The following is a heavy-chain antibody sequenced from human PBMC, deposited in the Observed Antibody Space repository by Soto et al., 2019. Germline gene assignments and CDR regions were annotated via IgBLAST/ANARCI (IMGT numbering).Heavy chain of an antibody. CDR2: IYYSGST. CDR3: ARDRRLTGMDV. J-gene: IGHJ6*02. CDR1: GGSISSYY. Sequence: ETLSLTCTVSGGSISSYYWSWIRQPPGKGLEWIGYIYYSGSTNYNPSLKSRVTISVDTSKNQFSLKLSSVTAADTAVYYCARDRRLTGMDVWGQGTTVTVSS. V-gene: IGHV4-59*01. D-gene: IGHD4-17*01.